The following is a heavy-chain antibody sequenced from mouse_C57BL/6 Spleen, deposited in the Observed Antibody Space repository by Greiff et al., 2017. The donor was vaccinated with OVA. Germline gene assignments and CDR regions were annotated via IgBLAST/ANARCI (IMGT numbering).Heavy chain of an antibody. D-gene: IGHD1-1*01. CDR1: GFNIKDYY. CDR3: AVYYGSSYAYFDY. Sequence: VQLQQSGAELVKPGASVKLSCTASGFNIKDYYMHWVKQRTEQGLEWIGRIDPEDGETKYAPKFQGKATITADPSSNTAYLQLSSLTSEDTAVYYCAVYYGSSYAYFDYWGQGTTLTVSS. V-gene: IGHV14-2*01. J-gene: IGHJ2*01. CDR2: IDPEDGET.